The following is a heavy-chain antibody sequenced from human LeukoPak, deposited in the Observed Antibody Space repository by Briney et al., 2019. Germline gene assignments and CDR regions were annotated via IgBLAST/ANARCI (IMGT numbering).Heavy chain of an antibody. D-gene: IGHD5-12*01. CDR3: AREDGYSGYDY. CDR1: GGSISSSSYY. Sequence: SETLSLTCTVSGGSISSSSYYWGWIRQPPGKGLEWIGSIYYSGSTYYNPSLKSRVTISVDTSKNQFSLKLSSVTAADTAVYYCAREDGYSGYDYWGQGTLVTVSS. CDR2: IYYSGST. V-gene: IGHV4-39*07. J-gene: IGHJ4*02.